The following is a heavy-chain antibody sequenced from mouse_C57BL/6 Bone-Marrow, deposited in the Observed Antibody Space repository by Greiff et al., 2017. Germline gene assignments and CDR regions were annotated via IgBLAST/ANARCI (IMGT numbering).Heavy chain of an antibody. CDR2: IDPETGGT. V-gene: IGHV1-15*01. CDR3: TSPSNWDWYFDV. J-gene: IGHJ1*03. D-gene: IGHD4-1*01. CDR1: GYTFTDYE. Sequence: VQLQQSGAELVRPGASVTLSCKASGYTFTDYEMHWVKQTPVHGLEWIGAIDPETGGTAYNQKFKGKAILTADKSSSTAYMELRSLTSEDSAVYYCTSPSNWDWYFDVWGTGTTVTVSS.